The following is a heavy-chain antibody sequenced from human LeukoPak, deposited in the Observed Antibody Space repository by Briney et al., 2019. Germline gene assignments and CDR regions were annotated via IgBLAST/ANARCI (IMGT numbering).Heavy chain of an antibody. Sequence: GGSLRLSCAASGFTFSSYAMSWVRQAPGKGLEWVSAISGSGGSTYYADSVKGRFTISRDNSKNTLYLQMNSLGAEDTAVYYCAKGPITMVRGVIFSYFDYWGQGTLVTVSS. J-gene: IGHJ4*02. V-gene: IGHV3-23*01. D-gene: IGHD3-10*01. CDR3: AKGPITMVRGVIFSYFDY. CDR1: GFTFSSYA. CDR2: ISGSGGST.